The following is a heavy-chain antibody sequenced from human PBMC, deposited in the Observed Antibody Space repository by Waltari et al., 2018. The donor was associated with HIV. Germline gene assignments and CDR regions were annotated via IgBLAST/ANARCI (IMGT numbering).Heavy chain of an antibody. Sequence: EVQLVESGGGLVQPGGSLRLSCSASGFTFSSYAMHWVRQAPGKGLEYVSAISSNGGSTYYADSVKGRFTISRDNSKNTLYLQMSSLRAEDTAVYYCVKVPRPYCSSTSCTDYWGQGTLVTVSS. CDR1: GFTFSSYA. CDR2: ISSNGGST. D-gene: IGHD2-2*01. J-gene: IGHJ4*02. CDR3: VKVPRPYCSSTSCTDY. V-gene: IGHV3-64D*06.